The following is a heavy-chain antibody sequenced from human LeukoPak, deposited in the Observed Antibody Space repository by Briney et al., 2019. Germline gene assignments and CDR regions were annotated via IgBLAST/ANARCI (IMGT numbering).Heavy chain of an antibody. CDR1: GGSINDAS. V-gene: IGHV4-59*01. J-gene: IGHJ4*02. D-gene: IGHD3-10*01. CDR3: ARVGTYYRSLDS. CDR2: IYHSGGT. Sequence: SETLSLTCTVSGGSINDASWNWIRQPPGRGLEWIGYIYHSGGTNYNPSLKSRVTISLDTSKNQFSLELSSVTAADTAVYYCARVGTYYRSLDSWGQGTLVTVSS.